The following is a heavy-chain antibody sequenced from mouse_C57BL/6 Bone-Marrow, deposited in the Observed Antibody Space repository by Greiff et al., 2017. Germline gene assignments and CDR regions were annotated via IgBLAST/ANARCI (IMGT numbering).Heavy chain of an antibody. CDR3: ARELAWFAY. Sequence: QVHVKQSGAELARPGATVKLSCKASGYSFSSYGISWVKQRTGQGLEWIGEIYPRSGNTYSNEKFKGEATQTADKSSSTAYMELRSLTSEDSAVYFCARELAWFAYWGPVILVPGSA. D-gene: IGHD4-1*01. CDR1: GYSFSSYG. J-gene: IGHJ3*01. CDR2: IYPRSGNT. V-gene: IGHV1-81*01.